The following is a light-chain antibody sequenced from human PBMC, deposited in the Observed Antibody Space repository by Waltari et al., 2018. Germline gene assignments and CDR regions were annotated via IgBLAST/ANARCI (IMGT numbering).Light chain of an antibody. CDR3: CSYAGGSAFV. CDR2: GVS. V-gene: IGLV2-23*02. Sequence: QSALTQPASVSGSPGQSSTISCTGTSSDVGSYNLFSWYQHRPGKAPKLIIYGVSTRPSGVSNRFSGSKSGNTASLTISGLRTEDEADYYCCSYAGGSAFVFGTGTKITVL. CDR1: SSDVGSYNL. J-gene: IGLJ1*01.